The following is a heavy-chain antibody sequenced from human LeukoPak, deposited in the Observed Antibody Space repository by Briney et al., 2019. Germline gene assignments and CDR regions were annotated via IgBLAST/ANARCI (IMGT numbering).Heavy chain of an antibody. CDR3: ARDRSTTGYYDSSGYYPGYYFDY. D-gene: IGHD3-22*01. CDR1: GFTFSSYE. V-gene: IGHV3-48*03. J-gene: IGHJ4*02. Sequence: GGSPRLSCVGSGFTFSSYEMNWVRQAPGKGLEWLSYIGTSDSTTHYADSVKGRFTISRDNAKNSLYLQMNSLRAEDTAVYYCARDRSTTGYYDSSGYYPGYYFDYWGQGTLVTVSS. CDR2: IGTSDSTT.